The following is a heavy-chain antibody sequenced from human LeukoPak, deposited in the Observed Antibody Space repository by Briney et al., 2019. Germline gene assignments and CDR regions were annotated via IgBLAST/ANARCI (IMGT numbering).Heavy chain of an antibody. V-gene: IGHV3-21*01. CDR3: ARVRITWGEPFDK. D-gene: IGHD7-27*01. CDR2: IRGSGSDI. CDR1: GFTFSAYT. J-gene: IGHJ4*02. Sequence: PGGSLRLSCAASGFTFSAYTMNWVRQAPGKGLEWVSSIRGSGSDIDYADSVKGRFTISRDNAQNSLYLQMSSLRVEDTAVYYCARVRITWGEPFDKWGQGTLVTVSS.